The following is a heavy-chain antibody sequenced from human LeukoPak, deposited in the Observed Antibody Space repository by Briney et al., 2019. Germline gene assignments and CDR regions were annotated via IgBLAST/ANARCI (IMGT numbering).Heavy chain of an antibody. CDR2: IRKKPDSYTT. CDR3: ARVHASGSFHWDF. CDR1: GFTFSNAW. Sequence: GGSLRLSCAASGFTFSNAWMSWVRQAPGKGLEWVGRIRKKPDSYTTEYAASVKGRFTISRDDSKNSLYLEMNSLKTEDTALYYCARVHASGSFHWDFWGQGTLVTVSS. J-gene: IGHJ4*02. D-gene: IGHD3-10*01. V-gene: IGHV3-72*01.